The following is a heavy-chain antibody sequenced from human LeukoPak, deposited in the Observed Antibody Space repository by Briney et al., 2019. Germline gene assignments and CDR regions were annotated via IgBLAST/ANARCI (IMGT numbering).Heavy chain of an antibody. J-gene: IGHJ4*02. CDR1: GGSISSYY. CDR2: IYYSGST. D-gene: IGHD3-22*01. Sequence: PSETLSLTCTVSGGSISSYYWSWIRQPPGKGLEWIGYIYYSGSTNYNPSLKSRVTISVDTSKNQFSLKLSSVTAADTAVYYCARDPGDYYDSSGYFDYWGQETLVTVSS. CDR3: ARDPGDYYDSSGYFDY. V-gene: IGHV4-59*01.